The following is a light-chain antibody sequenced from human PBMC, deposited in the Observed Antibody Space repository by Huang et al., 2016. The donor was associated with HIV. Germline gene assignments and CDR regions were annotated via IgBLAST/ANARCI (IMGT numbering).Light chain of an antibody. Sequence: EIVLTQSPATLSLSPGERATLSCRASQSVSNYLAWYQQKPGQAPRLLSYDASNRATDIPDRFSGSGSGTDFTLTISSLEPEDGAVYYCHQRSNWPPWTFGQGTKVEVK. CDR2: DAS. V-gene: IGKV3-11*01. CDR1: QSVSNY. J-gene: IGKJ1*01. CDR3: HQRSNWPPWT.